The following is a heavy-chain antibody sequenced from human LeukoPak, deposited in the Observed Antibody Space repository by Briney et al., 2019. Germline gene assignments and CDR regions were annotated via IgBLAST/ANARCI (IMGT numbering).Heavy chain of an antibody. CDR2: INRSSSYI. CDR3: ATMPPSWAHDSLDH. J-gene: IGHJ4*02. V-gene: IGHV3-21*01. D-gene: IGHD2-2*01. Sequence: GGSLRLSCAASGFTFNSYYMNWVRQAPGKGLEWVSSINRSSSYIYYVDSVKGRFTISRDNAKNSLYLQMNSLGAEDTAVYYCATMPPSWAHDSLDHWGQGTLVTVSS. CDR1: GFTFNSYY.